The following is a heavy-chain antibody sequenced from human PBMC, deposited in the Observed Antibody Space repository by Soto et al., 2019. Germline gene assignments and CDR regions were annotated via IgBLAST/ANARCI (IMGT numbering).Heavy chain of an antibody. Sequence: QVQLVESGGGVVQPGRSRRLSCAASGFTFSSYGMHWVRQAPGKGLEWVAVISSDGSNKYYADSVKGRFTISRDNSKNTLYLQMNSLRAEDTAVYYCAKEGTIHFWSHSPAPHNWFDPWGQGTLVAVSS. V-gene: IGHV3-30*18. D-gene: IGHD3-3*02. CDR2: ISSDGSNK. CDR3: AKEGTIHFWSHSPAPHNWFDP. CDR1: GFTFSSYG. J-gene: IGHJ5*02.